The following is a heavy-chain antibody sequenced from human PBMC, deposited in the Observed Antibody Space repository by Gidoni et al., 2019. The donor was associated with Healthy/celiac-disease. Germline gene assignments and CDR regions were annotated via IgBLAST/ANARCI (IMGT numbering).Heavy chain of an antibody. CDR1: GGSFSGYY. Sequence: QVQLQQWGAGLLKPSETLSLNCAVYGGSFSGYYWRWIRQPQGKGLEWIGEINHRGSTNYNPSLNSRVTISVDTSKNQFSLKLSSVTAADTAVYYCARVRYSGSYYYYYGMDVWGQGTTVTVSS. V-gene: IGHV4-34*01. CDR3: ARVRYSGSYYYYYGMDV. CDR2: INHRGST. D-gene: IGHD1-26*01. J-gene: IGHJ6*02.